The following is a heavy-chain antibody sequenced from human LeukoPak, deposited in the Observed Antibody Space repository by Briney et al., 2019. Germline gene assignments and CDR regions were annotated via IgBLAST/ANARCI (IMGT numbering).Heavy chain of an antibody. CDR3: ARDYGVGCRLFDY. Sequence: SQTLSLTCAISGDTVSSNSAAWNWIRQSPSRGFEWLGRTYYRSTWYNDYAVAVKSRITINPDTSKNQFSLQLNSVTPEDTAVYYCARDYGVGCRLFDYWGQGTLVAVSS. V-gene: IGHV6-1*01. CDR2: TYYRSTWYN. CDR1: GDTVSSNSAA. J-gene: IGHJ4*02. D-gene: IGHD2-15*01.